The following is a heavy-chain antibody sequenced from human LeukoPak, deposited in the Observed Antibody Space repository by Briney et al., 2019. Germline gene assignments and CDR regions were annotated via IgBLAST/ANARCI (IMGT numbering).Heavy chain of an antibody. V-gene: IGHV3-23*01. CDR3: AKVRYASAWYLFDH. CDR1: GFTFDSYA. J-gene: IGHJ4*02. CDR2: ISGGSEDT. D-gene: IGHD6-13*01. Sequence: PGGSLRLSCTASGFTFDSYAMSWVRQAPGKGLEWVSSISGGSEDTYYADSVKGRFTISRDNSKSTLYLQMNSLRAEDTATYFCAKVRYASAWYLFDHWGRGTLVAVSS.